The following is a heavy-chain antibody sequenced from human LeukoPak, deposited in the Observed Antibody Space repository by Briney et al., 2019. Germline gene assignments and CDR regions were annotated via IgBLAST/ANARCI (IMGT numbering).Heavy chain of an antibody. Sequence: GGSLRLSCAASGFTFSTYTMNWVRQAPGKGLEWVSSISSSNNINYADSVKGRFTISRDNAMNPVHLQMNSLRVEDTAVYYCARGYQRPDYWGQGTLITVSS. J-gene: IGHJ4*02. CDR1: GFTFSTYT. D-gene: IGHD2-2*01. V-gene: IGHV3-21*01. CDR3: ARGYQRPDY. CDR2: ISSSNNI.